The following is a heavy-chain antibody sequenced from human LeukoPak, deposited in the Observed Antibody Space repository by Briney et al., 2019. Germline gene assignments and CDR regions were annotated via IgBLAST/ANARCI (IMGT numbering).Heavy chain of an antibody. Sequence: ASVKVSCKASGYTFTGYFMHWVRQAPGQGLEWMGWINPNSGGTNYAQKFQGRVTMTKDTSISTAYMDLSRLRSDDTAVYYCARDERYDSSGYPFDYWGQGTLVTVSS. CDR1: GYTFTGYF. CDR3: ARDERYDSSGYPFDY. D-gene: IGHD3-22*01. CDR2: INPNSGGT. V-gene: IGHV1-2*02. J-gene: IGHJ4*02.